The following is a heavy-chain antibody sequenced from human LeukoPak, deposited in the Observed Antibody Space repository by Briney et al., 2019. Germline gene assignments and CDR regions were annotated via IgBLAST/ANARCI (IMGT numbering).Heavy chain of an antibody. CDR1: GFTVSSNY. V-gene: IGHV3-53*01. CDR2: IYSGGST. CDR3: ARGTTIRRGYYFDY. D-gene: IGHD1-14*01. J-gene: IGHJ4*02. Sequence: GGPLRLSCAASGFTVSSNYTSWVRQAPGKGLEWVSVIYSGGSTYYADSVKGRFTISRDNSKNTLYLQMNSLRAEDTAVYYCARGTTIRRGYYFDYWGQGILVTVSS.